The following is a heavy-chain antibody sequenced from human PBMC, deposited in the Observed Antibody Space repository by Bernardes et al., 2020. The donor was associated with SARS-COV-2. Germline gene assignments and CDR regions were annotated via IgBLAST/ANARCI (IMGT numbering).Heavy chain of an antibody. Sequence: ASVKVSCKVSGYTLTELSMHWVRQAPGKGLEWMGGFDPEDGETIYAQKFQGRVTMTEDTSTDTAYMELSSLRSEDTAVYYCATNKNGYSSSWYPFDYWGQGTLVTVSS. CDR1: GYTLTELS. J-gene: IGHJ4*02. D-gene: IGHD6-13*01. CDR3: ATNKNGYSSSWYPFDY. V-gene: IGHV1-24*01. CDR2: FDPEDGET.